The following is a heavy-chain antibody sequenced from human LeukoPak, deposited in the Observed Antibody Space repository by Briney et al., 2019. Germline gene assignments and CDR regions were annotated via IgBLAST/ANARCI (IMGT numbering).Heavy chain of an antibody. J-gene: IGHJ4*02. CDR2: INHSGST. CDR3: ARLVVAAAYYFDY. CDR1: GGSFSGYY. V-gene: IGHV4-34*01. D-gene: IGHD2-15*01. Sequence: SETLSLTCAVYGGSFSGYYWSWIRQPPGKGLEWIGEINHSGSTNYNPSLKSRVTISVDTSKNQFSLKLSSVTAADTAVYYCARLVVAAAYYFDYWGQGTLVTVSS.